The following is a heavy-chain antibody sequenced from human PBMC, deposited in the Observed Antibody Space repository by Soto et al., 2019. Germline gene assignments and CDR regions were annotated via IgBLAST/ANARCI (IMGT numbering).Heavy chain of an antibody. Sequence: DVQLVESGGGLVKPGGSLRLSCAASGFNFITFSMNWFRQAPGKGLEWVSSISASSSSIYYAESVKGRFTVSRDNAKKSLYLQMNSLTAEYTALYYCVRDAYNRDAFDIWGQGTTFTVSS. D-gene: IGHD1-20*01. CDR1: GFNFITFS. CDR3: VRDAYNRDAFDI. J-gene: IGHJ3*02. V-gene: IGHV3-21*01. CDR2: ISASSSSI.